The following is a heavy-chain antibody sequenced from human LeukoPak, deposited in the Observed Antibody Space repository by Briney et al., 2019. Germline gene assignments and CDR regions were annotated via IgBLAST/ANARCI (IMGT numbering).Heavy chain of an antibody. CDR3: AGLVVVTASSVDY. CDR1: GFTFSDYY. Sequence: PGGSLRLSCAASGFTFSDYYMSWIRQAPGKGLEWVSYISSSGSTIYYADSVKGRFTISRDNAKNSLYLQMNSLRAEDTAVYYCAGLVVVTASSVDYWGQGTLVTVSS. D-gene: IGHD2-21*02. V-gene: IGHV3-11*04. CDR2: ISSSGSTI. J-gene: IGHJ4*02.